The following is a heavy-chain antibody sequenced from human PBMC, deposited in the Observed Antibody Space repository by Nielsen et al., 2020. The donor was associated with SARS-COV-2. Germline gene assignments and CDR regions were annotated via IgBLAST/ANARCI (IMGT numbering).Heavy chain of an antibody. CDR3: LRDYDWTYGNV. V-gene: IGHV3-30*03. CDR2: IAYDGGNK. CDR1: GFTFSSYG. Sequence: GESLKISCAASGFTFSSYGMHWVRQAPGKGLEWVAVIAYDGGNKYYGDSVKGRFTVSRDNGRRSLYLEMNILRVEDTAVYYCLRDYDWTYGNVWGHGTTVTVSS. D-gene: IGHD1-1*01. J-gene: IGHJ6*02.